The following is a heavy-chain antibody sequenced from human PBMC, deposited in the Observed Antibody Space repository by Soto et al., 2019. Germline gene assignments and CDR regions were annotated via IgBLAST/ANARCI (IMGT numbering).Heavy chain of an antibody. CDR2: ISAYNGNT. CDR3: AMDMTTVVTRGAFDI. CDR1: GYTFTSYG. Sequence: QVQLVQSGAEVKKPGASVKVSCKASGYTFTSYGISWVRQAPGQGLEWMGWISAYNGNTNYAQKLQGRVTITTDTSTSTAYMELRSMRSDDTAVYYCAMDMTTVVTRGAFDIWGQGTMVTVSS. J-gene: IGHJ3*02. V-gene: IGHV1-18*04. D-gene: IGHD4-17*01.